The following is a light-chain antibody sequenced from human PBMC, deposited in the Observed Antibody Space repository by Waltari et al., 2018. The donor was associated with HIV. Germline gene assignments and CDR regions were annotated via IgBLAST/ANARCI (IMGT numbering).Light chain of an antibody. Sequence: EIVMTQSPATLSVSPVERATLSCRASQSVSSNLAWYQQKPGQAPRLLIYGASTRATGIPARFSGSGSGTEFTLTISSLQSEDFAVYYCQQYNNWPLEYTFGQGTKLEIK. CDR3: QQYNNWPLEYT. CDR1: QSVSSN. J-gene: IGKJ2*01. CDR2: GAS. V-gene: IGKV3-15*01.